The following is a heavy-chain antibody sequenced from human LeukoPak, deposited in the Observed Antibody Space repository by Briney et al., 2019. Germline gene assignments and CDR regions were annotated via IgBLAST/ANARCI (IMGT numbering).Heavy chain of an antibody. V-gene: IGHV3-7*01. Sequence: PGGSLRLSCAASGFRFSDYWMNWVRQAPGKGLEWVANIKEDGSEKYYVDSVKGRFTISRDNAKNSVDLQMNRLRGEDTVVYYCVRDPDWGQGTLVTVSS. CDR1: GFRFSDYW. CDR3: VRDPD. J-gene: IGHJ4*02. CDR2: IKEDGSEK.